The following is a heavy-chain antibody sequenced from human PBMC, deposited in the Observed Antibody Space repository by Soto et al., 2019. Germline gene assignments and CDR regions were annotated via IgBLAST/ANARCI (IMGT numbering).Heavy chain of an antibody. J-gene: IGHJ4*02. D-gene: IGHD1-1*01. CDR3: AKTHWPGRGGYFES. Sequence: EVQLLESGGGLVQPGGPLRLSCAASGFTFSSYAMSWVRQAPGKGLEWVSSISGSGDSTHYADSVKGRFTISRDNSKNTLYLQMNALRAEDTAVYNCAKTHWPGRGGYFESWGQGTLVTVSS. V-gene: IGHV3-23*01. CDR2: ISGSGDST. CDR1: GFTFSSYA.